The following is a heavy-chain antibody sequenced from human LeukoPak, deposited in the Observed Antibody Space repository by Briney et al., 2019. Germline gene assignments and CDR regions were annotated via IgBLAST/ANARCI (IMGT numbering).Heavy chain of an antibody. CDR2: MYYTGST. Sequence: SETLSLTCTVSGDSISSYYWSWIRQSPGKGLEWIGYMYYTGSTTYNPSLKSRVIMSVDTSKNQLSLKLSSVTAADTAVYYCASRPIPVDIFDSWGQGTLVTVSS. D-gene: IGHD6-19*01. J-gene: IGHJ4*02. CDR3: ASRPIPVDIFDS. CDR1: GDSISSYY. V-gene: IGHV4-59*08.